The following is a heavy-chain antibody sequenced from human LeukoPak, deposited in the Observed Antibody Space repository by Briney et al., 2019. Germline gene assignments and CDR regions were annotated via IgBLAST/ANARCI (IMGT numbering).Heavy chain of an antibody. CDR2: ISAYNGNT. J-gene: IGHJ4*02. CDR1: GYTFTSYG. Sequence: ASVKVSCKASGYTFTSYGISWVRQAPGQGLEWMGWISAYNGNTNYAQKLQGRVTMTTDTSTSTAYMELRSLRSDDTAVYYCARDSLLTYYYDSGLDYWGQGTLVTVSS. D-gene: IGHD3-22*01. CDR3: ARDSLLTYYYDSGLDY. V-gene: IGHV1-18*01.